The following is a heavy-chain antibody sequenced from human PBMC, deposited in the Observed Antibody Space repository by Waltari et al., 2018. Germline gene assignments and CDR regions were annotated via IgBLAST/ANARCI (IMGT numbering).Heavy chain of an antibody. V-gene: IGHV3-30*02. D-gene: IGHD6-19*01. Sequence: QVQLVESGGGVVQPGGSLSLSCAASGFTFSSYGMHWVRQAPGKGLEWVAFIRYDGSNKYYADSVKGRFTISRDNSKNTLYLQMNSLRAEDTAVYYCAKAPIAVAVYWGQGTLVTVSS. CDR1: GFTFSSYG. CDR2: IRYDGSNK. CDR3: AKAPIAVAVY. J-gene: IGHJ4*02.